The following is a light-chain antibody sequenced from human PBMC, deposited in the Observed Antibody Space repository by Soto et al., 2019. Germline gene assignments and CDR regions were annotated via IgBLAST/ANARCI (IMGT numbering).Light chain of an antibody. Sequence: DIQMTQSPSTLSASVGDRVTITCRASQSISIWLAWYQQKPGKAPKLLVKMASSLESGVPSRFSGSGSGTEFTLTISSVQPDDFATYYCQQFSTYSRTFGQGTKLEIK. CDR1: QSISIW. J-gene: IGKJ2*01. CDR3: QQFSTYSRT. CDR2: MAS. V-gene: IGKV1-5*03.